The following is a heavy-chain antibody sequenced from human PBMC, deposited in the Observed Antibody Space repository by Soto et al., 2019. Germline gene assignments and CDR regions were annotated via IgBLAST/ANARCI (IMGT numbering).Heavy chain of an antibody. CDR3: ARGYFIGGSSWYFPPYNWFDP. J-gene: IGHJ5*02. V-gene: IGHV4-34*01. CDR1: GGSFSGYY. CDR2: INHSGST. D-gene: IGHD6-13*01. Sequence: SETLSLTCAVYGGSFSGYYWSWIRQPPGKGLEWIGEINHSGSTNYNPSLKSRVTISVDTSKNQFSLKLSSVTAADTAVYYCARGYFIGGSSWYFPPYNWFDPWGQGTLVTVSS.